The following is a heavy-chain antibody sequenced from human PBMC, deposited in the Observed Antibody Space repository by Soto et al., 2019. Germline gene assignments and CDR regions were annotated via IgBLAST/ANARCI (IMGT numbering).Heavy chain of an antibody. Sequence: SGPTLVNPTQTLTLTCTFSGFSLSTSGVGVGWIRQPPGKALEWLALIYWDDDKCYSPSLKSRLTITKDTSKNQVALTMTNMDPVDTATYYCAHSTKPGYYGSGSYKFDPWGQGTLVTVSS. J-gene: IGHJ5*02. CDR2: IYWDDDK. CDR1: GFSLSTSGVG. V-gene: IGHV2-5*02. D-gene: IGHD3-10*01. CDR3: AHSTKPGYYGSGSYKFDP.